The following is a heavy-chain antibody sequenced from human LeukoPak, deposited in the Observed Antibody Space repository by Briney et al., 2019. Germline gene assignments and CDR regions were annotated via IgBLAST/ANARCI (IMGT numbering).Heavy chain of an antibody. J-gene: IGHJ4*02. CDR1: GGSISSSNW. Sequence: SETLSLTCAVSGGSISSSNWWSWVRQPPGKGLEWIGEIYHSGSTNYNPSLKSRVTISVDKSKNQFSLKLSSVTAADTAVYYCARDGEMATTYFDYWGQGTLVTVSS. CDR2: IYHSGST. CDR3: ARDGEMATTYFDY. V-gene: IGHV4-4*02. D-gene: IGHD5-24*01.